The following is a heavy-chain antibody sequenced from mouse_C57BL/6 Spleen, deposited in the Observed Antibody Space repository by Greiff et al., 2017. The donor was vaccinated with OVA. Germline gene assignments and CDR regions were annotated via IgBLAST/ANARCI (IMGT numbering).Heavy chain of an antibody. Sequence: QVQLQHPGAELVKPGASVKMSCKASGYTFTSYWITWVKQRPGQGLEWIGDIYPGSGSTNYNEKFKSKATLTVDTSSSTAYMQLSSLTSEDSAVYYCARGGLLRIYAMDYWGQGTSVTVSS. V-gene: IGHV1-55*01. CDR3: ARGGLLRIYAMDY. J-gene: IGHJ4*01. CDR1: GYTFTSYW. CDR2: IYPGSGST. D-gene: IGHD2-3*01.